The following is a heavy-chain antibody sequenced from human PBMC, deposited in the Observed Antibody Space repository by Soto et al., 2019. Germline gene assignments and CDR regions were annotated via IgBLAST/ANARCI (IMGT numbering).Heavy chain of an antibody. J-gene: IGHJ5*02. D-gene: IGHD2-21*01. CDR3: ARGSDYGERFVWFDP. V-gene: IGHV4-59*01. CDR1: GGSISSYY. Sequence: SETLSLTCTVSGGSISSYYWSWIRQPPGKGLEWIGYIYYSGSTNYNPSLKSRVTISVDTSKNQFSLKLSSVTAADTAVYYCARGSDYGERFVWFDPWGQGTLVTVSS. CDR2: IYYSGST.